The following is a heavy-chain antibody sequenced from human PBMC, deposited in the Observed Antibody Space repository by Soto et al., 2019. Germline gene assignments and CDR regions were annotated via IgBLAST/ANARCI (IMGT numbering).Heavy chain of an antibody. D-gene: IGHD3-10*01. CDR1: GGSISSSSYY. CDR3: ARPVSYGSGPYGRDV. CDR2: IYYSGST. V-gene: IGHV4-39*01. J-gene: IGHJ6*02. Sequence: SETLSLTCTVSGGSISSSSYYWGWIRQPPGKGLEWIGSIYYSGSTYYNPSLKSRVTISVDTSKNQFSLKLSSVTAADTAVYYGARPVSYGSGPYGRDVWGQGTTVTVSS.